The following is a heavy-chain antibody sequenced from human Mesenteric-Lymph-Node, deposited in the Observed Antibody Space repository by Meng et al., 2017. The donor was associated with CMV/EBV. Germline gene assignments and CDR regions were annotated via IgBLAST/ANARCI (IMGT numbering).Heavy chain of an antibody. CDR3: AREGDVVIFKNALDM. CDR2: MNPNSGNT. CDR1: GYAFTSYD. V-gene: IGHV1-8*03. D-gene: IGHD2-15*01. J-gene: IGHJ3*02. Sequence: ASVKVSCKASGYAFTSYDINWVRQATGQGLEWMGWMNPNSGNTGYAQKFQGRVTITRNTSISTAYMELSSLKSEDTAVYYCAREGDVVIFKNALDMWGQGTVVTVSS.